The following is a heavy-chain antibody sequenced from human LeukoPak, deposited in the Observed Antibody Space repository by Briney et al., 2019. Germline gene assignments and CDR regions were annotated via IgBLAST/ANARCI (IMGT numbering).Heavy chain of an antibody. CDR3: VRLDTYGSGSRGKGNYYYYYYMDV. D-gene: IGHD3-10*01. V-gene: IGHV4-39*01. CDR1: GGSISSTSYY. J-gene: IGHJ6*03. Sequence: PSETLSLTCTVSGGSISSTSYYWGWIRQPPGKGLEWIGEMNHSGSTNYNPSLKSRVTISVDTSKNQFSLKLSSVTAADTAVYYCVRLDTYGSGSRGKGNYYYYYYMDVWGKGTTVTISS. CDR2: MNHSGST.